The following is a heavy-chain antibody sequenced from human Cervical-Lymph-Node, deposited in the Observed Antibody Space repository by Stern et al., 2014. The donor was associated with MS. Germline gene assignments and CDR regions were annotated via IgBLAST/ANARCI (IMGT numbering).Heavy chain of an antibody. J-gene: IGHJ6*02. V-gene: IGHV1-46*01. CDR3: ARDPPEINYDFWSGNGMDV. D-gene: IGHD3-3*01. CDR1: GYTFTSYY. CDR2: INPSGGST. Sequence: QVQLVQSGAEVKKPGASVKVSCKASGYTFTSYYMHWVRQAPGQGLEWMGIINPSGGSTSYAQKFQGRVTMTRDTSTSTVYMELSSLRSEDTAVYYCARDPPEINYDFWSGNGMDVWGQGTTVTVSS.